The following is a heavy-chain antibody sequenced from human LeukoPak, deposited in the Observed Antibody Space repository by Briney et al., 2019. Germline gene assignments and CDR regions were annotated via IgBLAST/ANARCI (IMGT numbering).Heavy chain of an antibody. Sequence: GGTLRLSCAASGFTFSIYGMNWVRQSPGKGLEWVSGIGGSGDRTYYADSVKGRFSISRDNSKNTLYLQINSLRVEDTAVYYCAKDMRMASFEHWGRGTQVTVSS. CDR1: GFTFSIYG. CDR3: AKDMRMASFEH. J-gene: IGHJ4*02. CDR2: IGGSGDRT. V-gene: IGHV3-23*01. D-gene: IGHD5-24*01.